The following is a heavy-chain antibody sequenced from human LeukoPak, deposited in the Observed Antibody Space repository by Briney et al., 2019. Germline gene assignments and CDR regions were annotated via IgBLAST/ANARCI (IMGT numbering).Heavy chain of an antibody. CDR3: AKDGQAPYSGYSGSFDY. CDR2: ICGSGGST. CDR1: GFTFSSYE. Sequence: PGGSLRLSCAASGFTFSSYEMNWVRQAPGKGLEWVSAICGSGGSTFYADSVKGRFTISRDNSKNTLYLQMNSLRAEDTALYYCAKDGQAPYSGYSGSFDYWGQGTLVTVSS. D-gene: IGHD5-12*01. V-gene: IGHV3-23*01. J-gene: IGHJ4*02.